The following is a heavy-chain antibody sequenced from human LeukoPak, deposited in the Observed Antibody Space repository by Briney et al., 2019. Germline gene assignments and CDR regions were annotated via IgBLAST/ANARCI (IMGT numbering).Heavy chain of an antibody. Sequence: ASVKVSCKASGYTFTSYYMHWVRQAPGQGLEWMGIINPSGGSTSYAQKFQGRVTMTRDMSTSTVYMELSSLRSGDTAVYYCARAYMTATRHFDSWGQGTLVTVSS. CDR1: GYTFTSYY. J-gene: IGHJ4*02. V-gene: IGHV1-46*01. D-gene: IGHD2-21*02. CDR2: INPSGGST. CDR3: ARAYMTATRHFDS.